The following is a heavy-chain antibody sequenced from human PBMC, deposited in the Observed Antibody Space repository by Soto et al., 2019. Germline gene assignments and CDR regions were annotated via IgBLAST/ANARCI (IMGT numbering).Heavy chain of an antibody. CDR2: IIPIFGTA. CDR1: GGTFSSYA. V-gene: IGHV1-69*06. Sequence: QVQLVQSGAEVKKPGSSVKVSCKASGGTFSSYAISWVRQAPGQGLEWMGGIIPIFGTANYTQKFQGRVTITADKSTSAAYMELSSLRSEDTAVYYCARRDVVVPAHLFDIWGQGTMVTVSS. CDR3: ARRDVVVPAHLFDI. J-gene: IGHJ3*02. D-gene: IGHD2-2*01.